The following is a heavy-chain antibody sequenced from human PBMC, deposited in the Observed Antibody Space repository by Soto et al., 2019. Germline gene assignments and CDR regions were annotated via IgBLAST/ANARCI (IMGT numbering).Heavy chain of an antibody. CDR3: AKSPAYGDHFDY. J-gene: IGHJ4*02. Sequence: GGSLRLSCAASGFSFGSYAMSWVRQAPGKGLEWVSLISSGSETTYYTDSVKGRFTISRDNSENTLYLQMHSLRAEDTAVYYCAKSPAYGDHFDYWGQGSLVTVSS. V-gene: IGHV3-23*01. CDR2: ISSGSETT. D-gene: IGHD4-17*01. CDR1: GFSFGSYA.